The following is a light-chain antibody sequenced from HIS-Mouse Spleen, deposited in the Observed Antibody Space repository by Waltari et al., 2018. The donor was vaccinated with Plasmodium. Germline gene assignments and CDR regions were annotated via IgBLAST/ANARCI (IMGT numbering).Light chain of an antibody. CDR1: QSVRSN. Sequence: IVMTHSPATLSVSPGERATLSCRASQSVRSNLAWYQQKPGQAPRLLIYGASTRATGIPARFSGSGSGTEFTLTISSLQSEDFAVYYCQQYNNWSFTFGPGTKVDIK. J-gene: IGKJ3*01. CDR2: GAS. V-gene: IGKV3-15*01. CDR3: QQYNNWSFT.